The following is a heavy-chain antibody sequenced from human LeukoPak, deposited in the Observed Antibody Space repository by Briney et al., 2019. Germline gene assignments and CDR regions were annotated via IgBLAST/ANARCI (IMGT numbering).Heavy chain of an antibody. D-gene: IGHD6-13*01. Sequence: PGKSRRLSCAASGFTFSSYAMHWVRQAPGKGLEWVAVLSYDGSNTYHADSVKGRFTISRDNSKNTLYLQMNSLRPEDTAVYYCARVPGIAATAYYYYAMDVWGQGTTVTVSS. V-gene: IGHV3-30-3*01. CDR3: ARVPGIAATAYYYYAMDV. CDR2: LSYDGSNT. J-gene: IGHJ6*02. CDR1: GFTFSSYA.